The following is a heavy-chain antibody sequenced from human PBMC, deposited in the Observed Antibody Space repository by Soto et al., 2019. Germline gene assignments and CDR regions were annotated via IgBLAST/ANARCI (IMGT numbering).Heavy chain of an antibody. CDR3: ARVGEVAWGPTLVLSTRGFSP. CDR1: GFTFSSYA. V-gene: IGHV3-30-3*01. J-gene: IGHJ5*02. D-gene: IGHD2-15*01. CDR2: ISYDGSNK. Sequence: QVQLVESGGGVVQPGRSLRLSCAASGFTFSSYAMHWVRQAPGKGLEWVAVISYDGSNKYYADSVKGRFTIPRDNSKNTLQLQMHSLRAEDTAVYYCARVGEVAWGPTLVLSTRGFSPWGQGTLVTVSS.